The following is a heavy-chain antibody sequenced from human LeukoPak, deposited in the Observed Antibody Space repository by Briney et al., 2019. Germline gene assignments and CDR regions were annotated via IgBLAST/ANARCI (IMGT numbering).Heavy chain of an antibody. CDR3: ARVGRDSSSWYGPGFWDY. CDR1: GGSISSYY. J-gene: IGHJ4*02. V-gene: IGHV4-59*01. D-gene: IGHD6-13*01. CDR2: IYYSGST. Sequence: SETLSLTCTVSGGSISSYYWSWIRQPPGKGLEWIGYIYYSGSTNYNPSLKSRVTISVDTSKNQFSLKLSSVTAADTAVYYCARVGRDSSSWYGPGFWDYWGQGTLVTVSS.